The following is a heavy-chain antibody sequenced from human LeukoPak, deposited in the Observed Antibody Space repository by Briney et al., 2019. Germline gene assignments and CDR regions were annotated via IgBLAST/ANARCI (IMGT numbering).Heavy chain of an antibody. V-gene: IGHV3-21*01. J-gene: IGHJ6*02. CDR3: ARGRRPYYDILTGEPPSYYYYGMDV. CDR1: GFTFSSYS. Sequence: GGSLRLSCAASGFTFSSYSMNWVRQAPGKGLEWVSSISSSSSYIYYADSVKGRFTISRDNAKNSLYLQMNSLRAEDTAVYYCARGRRPYYDILTGEPPSYYYYGMDVWGQGTTVTVSS. D-gene: IGHD3-9*01. CDR2: ISSSSSYI.